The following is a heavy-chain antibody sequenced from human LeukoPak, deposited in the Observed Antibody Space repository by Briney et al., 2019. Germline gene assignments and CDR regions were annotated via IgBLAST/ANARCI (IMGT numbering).Heavy chain of an antibody. CDR3: ARDMIRGVILRRVLEY. CDR1: GYTFISYG. D-gene: IGHD3-10*01. CDR2: INPNSGGT. V-gene: IGHV1-2*02. J-gene: IGHJ4*02. Sequence: ASVKVSCKASGYTFISYGISWVRQAPGQGLEWMGWINPNSGGTNYVQKFQGRVTMTRDTSISTAYMELSRLRSDDTAVYYCARDMIRGVILRRVLEYWGQGTLVTVSS.